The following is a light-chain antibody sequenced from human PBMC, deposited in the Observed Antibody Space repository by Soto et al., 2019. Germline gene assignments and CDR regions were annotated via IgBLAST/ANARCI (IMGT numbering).Light chain of an antibody. CDR1: QSVSNNY. J-gene: IGKJ1*01. V-gene: IGKV3-20*01. CDR3: QQYVGSSRT. CDR2: GAS. Sequence: EIVLTQSPGTLSLSPGERATLSCRASQSVSNNYLAWYQQKPGQAPRLLIYGASNRATGIPDRFSGSGSGTDFTLTISRLEPEDFAVYHCQQYVGSSRTFGQGTKVDIK.